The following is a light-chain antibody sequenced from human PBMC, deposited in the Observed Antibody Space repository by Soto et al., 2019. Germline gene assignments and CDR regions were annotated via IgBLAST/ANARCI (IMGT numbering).Light chain of an antibody. CDR2: RAS. CDR1: QNIYSN. J-gene: IGKJ1*01. Sequence: IVMTQSPATLSVSPGERATLSCRASQNIYSNVAWYQQRPGQAPRLLMYRASTRATGIPARFSGSGSGTDFTPTISSLEPEDFAVYFCQQYNSWPRTFGQGTKVDNK. V-gene: IGKV3-15*01. CDR3: QQYNSWPRT.